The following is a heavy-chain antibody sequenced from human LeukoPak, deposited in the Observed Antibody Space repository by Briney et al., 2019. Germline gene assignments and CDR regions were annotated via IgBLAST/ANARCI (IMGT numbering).Heavy chain of an antibody. D-gene: IGHD4-17*01. Sequence: PGGSLRLSCAASGFTFSTYSMNWVRQAPGKGLEWIGRIKSKTDGGTTDYAAPVKGRFTISRDDSKNTLYLQMNSLKTEDTAVYYCTSDPYGDSVSLYYYYMDVWGKGTTVTVSS. CDR2: IKSKTDGGTT. J-gene: IGHJ6*03. V-gene: IGHV3-15*01. CDR3: TSDPYGDSVSLYYYYMDV. CDR1: GFTFSTYS.